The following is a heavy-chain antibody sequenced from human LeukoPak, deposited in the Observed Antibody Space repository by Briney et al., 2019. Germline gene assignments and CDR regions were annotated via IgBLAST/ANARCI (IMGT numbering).Heavy chain of an antibody. Sequence: GGSLRLSCAASGFTFGSYSINWVRKVPGKGLQWVSSISSTSRYIYYLDSVKGRFTVSRDNAKNSLSLQMNSLGVEDTAVYFCARCHASGSYGIDYWGQGTLVSVSS. J-gene: IGHJ4*02. V-gene: IGHV3-21*01. CDR1: GFTFGSYS. D-gene: IGHD3-10*01. CDR2: ISSTSRYI. CDR3: ARCHASGSYGIDY.